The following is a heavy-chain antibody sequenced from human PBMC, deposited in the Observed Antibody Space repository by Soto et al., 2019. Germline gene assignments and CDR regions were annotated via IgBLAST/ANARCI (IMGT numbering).Heavy chain of an antibody. V-gene: IGHV4-39*01. CDR1: GGSISSSSYY. CDR3: ARLFGDFGSVYYLKWSAP. CDR2: ICYGWST. J-gene: IGHJ5*02. Sequence: SATLSLTCTFSGGSISSSSYYWCWIRQRPGEVLAWIWSICYGWSTDDNLSVKSRFTMSLDTCESQCSLKVGSVTAADRAVYSCARLFGDFGSVYYLKWSAPWGQGTRVPVSS. D-gene: IGHD3-3*01.